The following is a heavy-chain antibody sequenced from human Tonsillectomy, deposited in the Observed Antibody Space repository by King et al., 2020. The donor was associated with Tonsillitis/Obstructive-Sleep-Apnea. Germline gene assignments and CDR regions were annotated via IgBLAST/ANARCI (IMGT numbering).Heavy chain of an antibody. V-gene: IGHV3-7*04. CDR2: IKQDGSKK. J-gene: IGHJ4*02. CDR1: GFTFSNYW. D-gene: IGHD6-19*01. CDR3: ARSRLAVTHTGVSFRY. Sequence: VQLVESGGGLVQRGGSLRLSCAASGFTFSNYWMSWVRQAPGKGLEWVANIKQDGSKKYFVDSVKGRFTISRDNAKNSLYLQMNSLSAEDTAGYYCARSRLAVTHTGVSFRYWGQGTLVTVSS.